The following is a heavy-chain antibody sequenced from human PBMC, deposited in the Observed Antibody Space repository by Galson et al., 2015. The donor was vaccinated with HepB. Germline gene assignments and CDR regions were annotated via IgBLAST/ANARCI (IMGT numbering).Heavy chain of an antibody. CDR3: TTCPRVGATTDDAFDI. Sequence: SLRLSCAASGFTFSNAWMSWVRQAPGKGLEWVGRIKSKTDGGTTDYAAPVKGRFTISRDDSKNTLYLQMNSLKTEDTAVYYCTTCPRVGATTDDAFDIWGQGTMVTVSS. V-gene: IGHV3-15*01. D-gene: IGHD1-26*01. CDR1: GFTFSNAW. CDR2: IKSKTDGGTT. J-gene: IGHJ3*02.